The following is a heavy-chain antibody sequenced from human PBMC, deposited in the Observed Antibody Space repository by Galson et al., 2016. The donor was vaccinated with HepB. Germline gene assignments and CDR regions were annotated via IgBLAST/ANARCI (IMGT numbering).Heavy chain of an antibody. CDR2: ISVSSSYM. CDR1: GFTFTSYT. Sequence: SLRLSCAASGFTFTSYTMNWVRQAPGKGLEWVSSISVSSSYMYYADSVKGRFTISRDNAKNSLYLQMTSLRAEDTAVYYCARAGVGPIGVWGQGTLVTVSS. V-gene: IGHV3-21*01. D-gene: IGHD3-3*01. J-gene: IGHJ4*02. CDR3: ARAGVGPIGV.